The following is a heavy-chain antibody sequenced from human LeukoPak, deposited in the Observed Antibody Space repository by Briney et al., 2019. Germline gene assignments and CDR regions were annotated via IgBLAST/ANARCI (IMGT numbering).Heavy chain of an antibody. CDR3: ASNAYGGWFDP. D-gene: IGHD3-10*01. CDR2: IKQDGSEK. J-gene: IGHJ5*02. V-gene: IGHV3-7*03. CDR1: GFTFSSYW. Sequence: GGSLRLSCAASGFTFSSYWMRWVRQAPGEGLEWVANIKQDGSEKYYVDSVKGRFTISRDNAKNSLYLQMNSLRAEDTAVYYCASNAYGGWFDPWGQGTLVTVSS.